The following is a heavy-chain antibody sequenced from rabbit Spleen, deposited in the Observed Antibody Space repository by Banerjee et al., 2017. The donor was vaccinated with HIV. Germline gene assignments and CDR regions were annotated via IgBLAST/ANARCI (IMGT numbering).Heavy chain of an antibody. D-gene: IGHD4-1*01. CDR2: IYGDSSGST. Sequence: QSLEESGGDLVKPGASLTLTCTASGFSFSSSYYMCWVRQAPGKGLECIACIYGDSSGSTWYASWAKGRFTISKTSSTTVTLQMTSLTAADTATHFCARDLAGVIGWNFYLWGPGTLVTVS. CDR3: ARDLAGVIGWNFYL. J-gene: IGHJ4*01. CDR1: GFSFSSSYY. V-gene: IGHV1S40*01.